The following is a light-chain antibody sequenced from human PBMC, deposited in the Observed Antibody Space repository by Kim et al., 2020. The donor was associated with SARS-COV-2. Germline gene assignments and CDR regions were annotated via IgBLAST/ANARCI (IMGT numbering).Light chain of an antibody. CDR1: NIERKN. CDR2: DDS. V-gene: IGLV3-21*03. J-gene: IGLJ2*01. CDR3: QVWDGNSYHGI. Sequence: SYELTQPPSVSVAPGRTATITCVGDNIERKNVHWYQQRPGQAPVLVIYDDSDRPSGIPERFSGSNSGNTATLTISRVEAGDEADYFCQVWDGNSYHGIFGGGTQLTVL.